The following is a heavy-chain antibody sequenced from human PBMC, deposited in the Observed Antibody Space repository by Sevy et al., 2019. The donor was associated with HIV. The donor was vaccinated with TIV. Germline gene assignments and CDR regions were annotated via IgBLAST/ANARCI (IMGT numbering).Heavy chain of an antibody. J-gene: IGHJ4*02. CDR1: GFTFSSYW. CDR3: VREGVGGYSYSLDC. Sequence: GGSLRLSCAASGFTFSSYWMSWVRQAPGKGLEWVATMKEDGSERNYVDSVKGRFTSSRDNAKNSLYLQMNGLRAEETAVYYCVREGVGGYSYSLDCWGQGTLVTVSS. V-gene: IGHV3-7*01. CDR2: MKEDGSER. D-gene: IGHD5-18*01.